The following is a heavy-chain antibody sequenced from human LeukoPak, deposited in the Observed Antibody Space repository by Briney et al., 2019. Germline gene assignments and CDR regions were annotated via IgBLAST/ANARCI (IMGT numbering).Heavy chain of an antibody. CDR3: AKAYSTSLYGDAFHI. V-gene: IGHV3-23*01. CDR2: ITGDASVT. Sequence: GGSLRLSCAGSGFTFRFYAMTWVRQAPGKGLEWVSGITGDASVTYDADSVKGRFNISRDNSKNTLYLQLNSLRVEDTAVYYCAKAYSTSLYGDAFHIWSQGTWSPSLQ. J-gene: IGHJ3*02. CDR1: GFTFRFYA. D-gene: IGHD6-13*01.